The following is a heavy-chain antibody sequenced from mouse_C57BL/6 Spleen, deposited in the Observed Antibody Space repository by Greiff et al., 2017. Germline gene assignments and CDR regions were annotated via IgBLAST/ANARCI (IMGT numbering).Heavy chain of an antibody. CDR2: ISSGGSYT. Sequence: EVQRVESGGDLVKPGGSLKLSCAASGFTFSSYGMSWVRQTPDKRLEWVATISSGGSYTYYPDSVKGRFTISRDNAKNTLYLQMSSLKSEDTAMYYCARGDYYGSSFDYWGQGTTLTVSS. J-gene: IGHJ2*01. CDR3: ARGDYYGSSFDY. D-gene: IGHD1-1*01. CDR1: GFTFSSYG. V-gene: IGHV5-6*01.